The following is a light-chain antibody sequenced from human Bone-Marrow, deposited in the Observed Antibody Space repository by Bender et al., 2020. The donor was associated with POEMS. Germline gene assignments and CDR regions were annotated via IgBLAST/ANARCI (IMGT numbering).Light chain of an antibody. J-gene: IGLJ1*01. V-gene: IGLV2-14*01. CDR3: SSYASSTTLVV. CDR2: EVS. Sequence: QSALTQPASVSGSPGQSITISCTGTESDTGDYYLVSWYQQHPGKAPKLLIYEVSKRPSGVSNRFSGSKSDNTASLTVSGLQAEDEADYFCSSYASSTTLVVFGTGTRVTVL. CDR1: ESDTGDYYL.